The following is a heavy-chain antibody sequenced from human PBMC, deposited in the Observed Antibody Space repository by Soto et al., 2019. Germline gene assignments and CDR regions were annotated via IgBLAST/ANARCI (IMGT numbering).Heavy chain of an antibody. CDR3: AREQLWLGFFDY. Sequence: PGGSLRLSCAASGFTFSSYAMHWVRQAPGKGLEWVAVISYDGSNKYYADSVKGRFTISRDNSKNTLYLQMNSLRAEDTAVYYCAREQLWLGFFDYWGKGSLVTVSS. J-gene: IGHJ4*02. D-gene: IGHD5-18*01. CDR1: GFTFSSYA. V-gene: IGHV3-30-3*01. CDR2: ISYDGSNK.